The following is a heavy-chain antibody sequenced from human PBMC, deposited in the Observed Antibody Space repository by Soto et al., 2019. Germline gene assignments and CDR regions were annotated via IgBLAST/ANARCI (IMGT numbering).Heavy chain of an antibody. CDR1: GYTFTSYD. Sequence: QVQLVQSGAEVKKPGASVKVSCKASGYTFTSYDINWVRQATGQGLEWMGWMNPNSGNTGYAQKFQGRVTMTRNTSRSTAYMELSSLRSEDTAVYYCAIGINYYDSGDDAFDIWGQGTMVTVSS. D-gene: IGHD3-10*01. CDR3: AIGINYYDSGDDAFDI. J-gene: IGHJ3*02. V-gene: IGHV1-8*01. CDR2: MNPNSGNT.